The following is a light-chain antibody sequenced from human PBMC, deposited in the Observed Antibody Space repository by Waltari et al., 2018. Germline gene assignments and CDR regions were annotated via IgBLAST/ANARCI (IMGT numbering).Light chain of an antibody. CDR1: KSLSSNNKNY. CDR2: WAS. CDR3: QQYYSKT. J-gene: IGKJ1*01. Sequence: IVLTQSPDSLAVSLGDRATISCESSKSLSSNNKNYLAWYQQRPGQPPKLLISWASTRQSGVPDRFSGSGSGTHFTLPSSSLQAEDVAVYFCQQYYSKTFGQGTKVEIK. V-gene: IGKV4-1*01.